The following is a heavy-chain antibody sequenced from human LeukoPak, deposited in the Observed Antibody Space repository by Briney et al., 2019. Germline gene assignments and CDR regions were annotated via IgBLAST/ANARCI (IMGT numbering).Heavy chain of an antibody. CDR2: ISAYNGNT. Sequence: ASVKVSCKASGYTFTSYGISWVRQAPGQGLEWMGWISAYNGNTNYAQKLQGRVTMTTDTSTSTAYMELRSLRSDGTAVYYCARDLGDIVVVVAAMDYWGQGTLVTVSS. D-gene: IGHD2-15*01. CDR3: ARDLGDIVVVVAAMDY. V-gene: IGHV1-18*01. J-gene: IGHJ4*02. CDR1: GYTFTSYG.